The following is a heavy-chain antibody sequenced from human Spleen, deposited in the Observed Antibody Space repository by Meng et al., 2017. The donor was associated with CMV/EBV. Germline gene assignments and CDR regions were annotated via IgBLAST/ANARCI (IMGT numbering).Heavy chain of an antibody. D-gene: IGHD2-15*01. J-gene: IGHJ5*02. CDR1: GYTFTTYG. V-gene: IGHV1-18*01. Sequence: QVLRVQSGAEMKKPGDSVKVSCKASGYTFTTYGISWVRQAPGQGLEWMGWISAYNGNTNYAQKLQGRVTMTTDTSTSTAYMELRSLRSDDTAVYYCARVSVVVAATFWFDPWGQGALVTVSS. CDR2: ISAYNGNT. CDR3: ARVSVVVAATFWFDP.